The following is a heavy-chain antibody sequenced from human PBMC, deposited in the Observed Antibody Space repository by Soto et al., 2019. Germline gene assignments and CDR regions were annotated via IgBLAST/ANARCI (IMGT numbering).Heavy chain of an antibody. V-gene: IGHV5-10-1*01. D-gene: IGHD2-2*01. Sequence: PVESLKISCQDSGDRFISYSIISVRQMPGKGLEWMGRIDPSDSYTNYSPSFQGHVTISADKSISTAYLQWSSLKASDTAMYYCARNDIVVVPAAPSGYYYGMDGWGQGITVTV. CDR1: GDRFISYS. CDR3: ARNDIVVVPAAPSGYYYGMDG. CDR2: IDPSDSYT. J-gene: IGHJ6*02.